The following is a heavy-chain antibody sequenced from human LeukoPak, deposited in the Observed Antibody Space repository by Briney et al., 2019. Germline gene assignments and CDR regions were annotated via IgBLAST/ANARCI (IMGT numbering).Heavy chain of an antibody. V-gene: IGHV4-59*11. CDR3: ARGPEKWHWAFYHYMDV. D-gene: IGHD5-12*01. CDR1: GGSMSSHY. CDR2: IFYNESA. J-gene: IGHJ6*03. Sequence: SETLSLTCTVSGGSMSSHYWSWVRQPPGKGLEWIAYIFYNESANYNPSLKSRVAISVDTSKNQFSLKLNSVTPADTAVYYCARGPEKWHWAFYHYMDVWGKGATVTVSS.